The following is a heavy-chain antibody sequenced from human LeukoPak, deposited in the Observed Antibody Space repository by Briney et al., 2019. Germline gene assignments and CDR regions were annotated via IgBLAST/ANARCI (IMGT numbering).Heavy chain of an antibody. D-gene: IGHD4-17*01. Sequence: ASVKFSCKASGYSFTRYYMHWVRQAPGQGLEWMGRINPNSGGTNYAQKLQGRVTMTRDTSISTAYMVLSRLRSDDTAVYYCARAHDYGDYACMDVWGKGTTVTVSS. V-gene: IGHV1-2*06. CDR3: ARAHDYGDYACMDV. J-gene: IGHJ6*03. CDR1: GYSFTRYY. CDR2: INPNSGGT.